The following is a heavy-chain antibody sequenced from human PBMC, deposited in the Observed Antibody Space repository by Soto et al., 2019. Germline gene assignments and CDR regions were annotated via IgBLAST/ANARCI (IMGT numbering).Heavy chain of an antibody. D-gene: IGHD1-1*01. V-gene: IGHV1-8*01. CDR3: VRGNNAVGTFDI. Sequence: QVQLAQSGAEVKKPGASVKVSCKASGYTFTSYDIYWVRQATGQGLESMGWMRPNSGDTGYAQEFQGRVTMTRDTSISTAYMEVSSLRSDDTAVYFFVRGNNAVGTFDIWGQGTMVTVSS. CDR1: GYTFTSYD. J-gene: IGHJ3*02. CDR2: MRPNSGDT.